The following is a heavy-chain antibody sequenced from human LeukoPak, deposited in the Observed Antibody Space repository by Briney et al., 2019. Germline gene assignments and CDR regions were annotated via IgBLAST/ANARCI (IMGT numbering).Heavy chain of an antibody. CDR3: AELGITMIGGV. CDR2: ISSSGSTI. V-gene: IGHV3-48*03. J-gene: IGHJ6*04. D-gene: IGHD3-10*02. Sequence: GGSLRLSCAASGFTFSSYEMNWVRQAPGEGLEGVSYISSSGSTIYYADSVKGRFTISRDNGKNSLYLQMNSLRAEDTAVYYCAELGITMIGGVWGKGTTVTISS. CDR1: GFTFSSYE.